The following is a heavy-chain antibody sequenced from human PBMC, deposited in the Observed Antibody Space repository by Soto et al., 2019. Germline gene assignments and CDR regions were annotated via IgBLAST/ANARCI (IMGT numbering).Heavy chain of an antibody. V-gene: IGHV4-59*01. CDR1: GGSISSYY. CDR3: ARESGEGASLDY. J-gene: IGHJ4*02. D-gene: IGHD2-2*01. Sequence: SETLSLTCTVSGGSISSYYWSWIRQPPGKGLEWIGYIYYSGSTNYNPSLKSRVTISVDTSKNQFSLKLSSVTAADTAVYYCARESGEGASLDYWGQGTLVTVSS. CDR2: IYYSGST.